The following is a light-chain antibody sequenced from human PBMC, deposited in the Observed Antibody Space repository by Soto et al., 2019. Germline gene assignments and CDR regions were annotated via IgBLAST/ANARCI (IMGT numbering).Light chain of an antibody. Sequence: EIVLTQSPATLSLSPGERATLSCMASQSVSSYLAWYQQKPGQAPRLLIYDASNRATGIPARFSGSGSGPDFTLTISSLEPEDFAVYYCQQRSGWPRTFGQGTKVEIK. CDR2: DAS. J-gene: IGKJ1*01. CDR3: QQRSGWPRT. V-gene: IGKV3-11*01. CDR1: QSVSSY.